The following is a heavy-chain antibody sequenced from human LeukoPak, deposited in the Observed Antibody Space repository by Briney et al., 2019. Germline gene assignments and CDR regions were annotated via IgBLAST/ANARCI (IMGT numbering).Heavy chain of an antibody. J-gene: IGHJ3*02. D-gene: IGHD6-6*01. CDR1: GGSFSDHY. Sequence: SETLSLTCAVYGGSFSDHYWSWIRQPPGKGLEWIGEIKHSGGTNYNPSLKSRVTISVDTSKNQFSLKLTSVAAADTAMYYCAREYSTSSTAFDIWGQGTMVTVSS. V-gene: IGHV4-34*01. CDR2: IKHSGGT. CDR3: AREYSTSSTAFDI.